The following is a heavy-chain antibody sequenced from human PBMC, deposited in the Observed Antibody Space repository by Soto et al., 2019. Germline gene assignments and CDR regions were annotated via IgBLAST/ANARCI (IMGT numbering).Heavy chain of an antibody. V-gene: IGHV1-18*01. Sequence: QVQLVQSGAEVKKPGASVKVSCKASGYTFTSYAISWVRQAPGQGLEWMGWISAYNGNTNYAQELQGRGTITTDTSTSTGYMELRSLRSDDTAVYYCARDAPPEDYWGQGTLVTVSS. CDR1: GYTFTSYA. CDR2: ISAYNGNT. J-gene: IGHJ4*02. CDR3: ARDAPPEDY.